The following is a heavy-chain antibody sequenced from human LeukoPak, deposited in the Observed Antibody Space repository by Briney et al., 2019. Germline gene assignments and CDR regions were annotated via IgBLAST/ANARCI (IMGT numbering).Heavy chain of an antibody. V-gene: IGHV3-11*01. J-gene: IGHJ4*02. CDR3: AKAPVVVPAAMGFGGIRLDY. CDR1: GFTFSDYY. D-gene: IGHD2-2*01. CDR2: ISRGGNSL. Sequence: PGGSLRLSCAASGFTFSDYYMGWIRQAPGKGLEWVSSISRGGNSLYYADSVRGRFTISRDNAKNLLYLQMNSLRADDTAVYYCAKAPVVVPAAMGFGGIRLDYWGQGTLVTVSS.